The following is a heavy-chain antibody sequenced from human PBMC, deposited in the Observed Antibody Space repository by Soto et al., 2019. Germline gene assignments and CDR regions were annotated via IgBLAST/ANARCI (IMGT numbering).Heavy chain of an antibody. J-gene: IGHJ5*02. D-gene: IGHD6-13*01. CDR3: ARLVHQYSSSWYHRVLRVENWFDP. CDR2: IYYSGST. V-gene: IGHV4-39*01. Sequence: PSETLSLTCSVSGGSISSCSYYWGWIRQPPGKGLEWIGSIYYSGSTYYNPSLKSRVTISVDASKNQFSLKLSSVTAADTAVYYCARLVHQYSSSWYHRVLRVENWFDPWGQGTLVTVSS. CDR1: GGSISSCSYY.